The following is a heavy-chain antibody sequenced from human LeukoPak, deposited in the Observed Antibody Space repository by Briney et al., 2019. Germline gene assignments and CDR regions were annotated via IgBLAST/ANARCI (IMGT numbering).Heavy chain of an antibody. D-gene: IGHD2-2*01. CDR1: GYTFTSYG. CDR3: ARVRDVYCSSTSCYPIEYFQH. J-gene: IGHJ1*01. Sequence: ASVKVSCKASGYTFTSYGISWVRQAPGQGLEWMGWISAYNGNTNYAQKLQGRVTMTTDTSTSTAYMELRSLRSDDTAVYYCARVRDVYCSSTSCYPIEYFQHRGQGTLVTVSS. V-gene: IGHV1-18*01. CDR2: ISAYNGNT.